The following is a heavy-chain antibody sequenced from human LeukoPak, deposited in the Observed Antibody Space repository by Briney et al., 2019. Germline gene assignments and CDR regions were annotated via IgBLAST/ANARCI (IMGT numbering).Heavy chain of an antibody. Sequence: PGGSLRLSCAASGFTFSSYAMHWVRQAPGKGLEWVAVISYDGSNKYYADSVKGRFTISRDNSKNTLYLQMNSLRAEDTAVYYCARDQATLLDYWGQGTLVTVSS. V-gene: IGHV3-30-3*01. CDR3: ARDQATLLDY. CDR1: GFTFSSYA. J-gene: IGHJ4*02. CDR2: ISYDGSNK.